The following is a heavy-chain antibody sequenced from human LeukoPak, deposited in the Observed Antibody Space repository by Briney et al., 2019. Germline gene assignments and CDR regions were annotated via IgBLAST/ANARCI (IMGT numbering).Heavy chain of an antibody. CDR2: ISSSGSKI. CDR3: ARDGSTVTTNYYCAMDV. J-gene: IGHJ6*02. V-gene: IGHV3-48*03. CDR1: GFTFRTYV. D-gene: IGHD4-17*01. Sequence: PGGSLRLSCAASGFTFRTYVMNWVRQAPGKGLEWVSYISSSGSKIYYADSVKGRFTISRDNAKNLLYLQMNSLRAEDTAVYYCARDGSTVTTNYYCAMDVWGQGTTVTVSS.